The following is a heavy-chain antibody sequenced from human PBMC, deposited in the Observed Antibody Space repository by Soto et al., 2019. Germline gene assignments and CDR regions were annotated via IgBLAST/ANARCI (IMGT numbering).Heavy chain of an antibody. V-gene: IGHV4-4*02. J-gene: IGHJ4*02. CDR1: GGSISSNNW. D-gene: IGHD6-13*01. CDR2: ISHSGST. Sequence: QVQLQESGPGLVKPSGTLSLTCAVSGGSISSNNWWSWIRQPPGKGLEWIGEISHSGSTSYNPSPRGRVTISVDKSKNHFSLKLTSVTAADTAVYYCARRAQIEAAGYWGQGTLVTVSS. CDR3: ARRAQIEAAGY.